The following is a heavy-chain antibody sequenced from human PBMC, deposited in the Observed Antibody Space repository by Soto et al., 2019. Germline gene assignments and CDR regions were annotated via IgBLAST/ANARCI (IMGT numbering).Heavy chain of an antibody. CDR1: GGSMGSYY. D-gene: IGHD4-17*01. CDR3: ARASMTTIAMDV. CDR2: IYSSGTI. Sequence: SETLSLTCTVSGGSMGSYYWTWIRKPPGKGLEWIGYIYSSGTINYNPSLKSRVTISLDTSKNQFSLKLTSVTAADTAVYYCARASMTTIAMDVWGRGTTGTVSS. V-gene: IGHV4-59*01. J-gene: IGHJ6*02.